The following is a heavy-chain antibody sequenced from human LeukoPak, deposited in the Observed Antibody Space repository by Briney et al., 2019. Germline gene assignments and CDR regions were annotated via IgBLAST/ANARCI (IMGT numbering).Heavy chain of an antibody. J-gene: IGHJ3*02. Sequence: QPGGSLRLSCAASGFTFSSYGMHWVRQAPGKGLEWVAVIWYDGSNKYYADSVKGRFTISRDNSKNTLYLHMNSLRAEDTAVYYCARDLSAAMVTVSAFDIWGQGTMVTVSS. V-gene: IGHV3-33*01. CDR3: ARDLSAAMVTVSAFDI. D-gene: IGHD5-18*01. CDR2: IWYDGSNK. CDR1: GFTFSSYG.